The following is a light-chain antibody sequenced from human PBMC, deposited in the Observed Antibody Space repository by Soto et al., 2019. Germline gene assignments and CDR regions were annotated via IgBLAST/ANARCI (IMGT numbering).Light chain of an antibody. J-gene: IGKJ4*01. V-gene: IGKV3-15*01. Sequence: EIVMTQSPATLSVSPGERATLSCRASQSVSSNLAWYQQKPGQAPRLLIYVTSTRATGIPARFSGSGSGTDFTLTISTLQSEDFAVYYCQQYNNCPLTFGGGTKVEIK. CDR1: QSVSSN. CDR3: QQYNNCPLT. CDR2: VTS.